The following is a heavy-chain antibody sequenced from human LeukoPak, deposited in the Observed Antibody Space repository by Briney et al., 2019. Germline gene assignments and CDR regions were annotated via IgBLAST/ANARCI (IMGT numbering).Heavy chain of an antibody. CDR1: GFTFSSYW. Sequence: GGSLRLSCAASGFTFSSYWMTWVRQAPGKGLEWVANIKKDGSERYYVDSVKGRFTISRDNAKNSLYLQMNSLRAEDTAVYYCARDGGIFGVGNFDCWGQGTLVTVSS. CDR2: IKKDGSER. D-gene: IGHD3-3*01. V-gene: IGHV3-7*01. CDR3: ARDGGIFGVGNFDC. J-gene: IGHJ4*02.